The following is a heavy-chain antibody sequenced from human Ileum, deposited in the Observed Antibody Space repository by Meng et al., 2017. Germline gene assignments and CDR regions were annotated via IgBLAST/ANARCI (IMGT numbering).Heavy chain of an antibody. V-gene: IGHV3-23*01. D-gene: IGHD2-15*01. Sequence: GGSLRLSCAASGFTFSSYAMSWVRQAPGKGLEWVSAISGSGGSTYYADSVKGRFTISRDNSKNTLYLQMNSLRAEDTAVYYCAKYGFWGYCSGGSCYEDYWGQGTLVTVSS. CDR2: ISGSGGST. CDR1: GFTFSSYA. J-gene: IGHJ4*02. CDR3: AKYGFWGYCSGGSCYEDY.